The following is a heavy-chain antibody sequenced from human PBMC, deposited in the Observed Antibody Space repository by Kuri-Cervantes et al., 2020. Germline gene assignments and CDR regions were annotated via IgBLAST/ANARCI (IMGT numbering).Heavy chain of an antibody. V-gene: IGHV3-11*01. D-gene: IGHD6-19*01. J-gene: IGHJ6*02. CDR3: ARDTAVAANYYYGMDV. CDR1: GFTFSDYY. Sequence: GESLKISCAASGFTFSDYYMSWIRQAPGKGLEWVSYISSSGSTIYYADSVKGRFTISRDNAKNSLYLQMNSLRAEDTAVYYCARDTAVAANYYYGMDVWGQGTTVTVSS. CDR2: ISSSGSTI.